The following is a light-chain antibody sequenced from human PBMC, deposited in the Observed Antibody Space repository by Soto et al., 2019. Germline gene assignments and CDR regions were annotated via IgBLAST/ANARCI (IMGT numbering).Light chain of an antibody. J-gene: IGLJ1*01. CDR2: YNN. CDR1: NSSIASNT. V-gene: IGLV1-44*01. Sequence: QSVLTQPPSASETPGHTVSISCSGSNSSIASNTVNWYQHLPGTAPKLLIYYNNQRPSGVPDRFSGSKSGTSASLAISGLQSEDESDYYCAAWDDTLKRYVFGTGTKVTVL. CDR3: AAWDDTLKRYV.